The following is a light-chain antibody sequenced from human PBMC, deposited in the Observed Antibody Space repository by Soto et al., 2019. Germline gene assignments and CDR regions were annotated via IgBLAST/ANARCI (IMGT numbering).Light chain of an antibody. CDR2: DAS. CDR1: QSISSW. J-gene: IGKJ1*01. Sequence: DILVTQSPSTLSASVGDRVTITCRASQSISSWLAWYQQKPGKAPKLLIYDASSLESGVPSRFSGSGSGTEFTLTISSLQPDDFATYYCQQYNSPWTFGQGTKVEIK. V-gene: IGKV1-5*01. CDR3: QQYNSPWT.